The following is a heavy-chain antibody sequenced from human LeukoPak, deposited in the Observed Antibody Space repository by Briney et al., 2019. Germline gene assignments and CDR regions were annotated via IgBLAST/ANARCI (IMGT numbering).Heavy chain of an antibody. V-gene: IGHV3-7*01. J-gene: IGHJ4*02. Sequence: PGGSLRLSCAASGFSFSSYWMSWVRQAPGKGPEWVANIKQGGGEKYHVDSVKGRFTISRDNAKNSLYLQMNSLRVEDTAVYYCAREDHSNYNYWGQGTLVTVSS. CDR1: GFSFSSYW. CDR3: AREDHSNYNY. CDR2: IKQGGGEK. D-gene: IGHD4-11*01.